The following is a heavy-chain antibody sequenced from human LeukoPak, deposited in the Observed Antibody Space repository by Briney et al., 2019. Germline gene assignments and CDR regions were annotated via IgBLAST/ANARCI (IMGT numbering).Heavy chain of an antibody. CDR3: ARDNPHAFDI. CDR2: IYYSGST. V-gene: IGHV4-31*03. CDR1: GGSISSGGYY. Sequence: KSSEALSLTCTVSGGSISSGGYYWSWIRQHPGKGLEWIGYIYYSGSTYYNPSLKSRVTISLDTSKNQFSLKLSSVTAADTAVYYCARDNPHAFDIWGQGTMVTVSS. J-gene: IGHJ3*02. D-gene: IGHD1-14*01.